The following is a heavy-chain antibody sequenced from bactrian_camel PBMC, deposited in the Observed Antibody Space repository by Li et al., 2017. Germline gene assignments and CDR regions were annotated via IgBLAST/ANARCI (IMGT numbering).Heavy chain of an antibody. Sequence: VQLVESGGGSVQAGGSLRLSCVRSAYESSLPCMGWFRQAPGKEREGVAAIDTGDGSTYYLNSVEGRFTISHDNAKNTLYLQMNNLRTDDAAVYYCATQTTGWAFRYWGRGTQVTVS. D-gene: IGHD5*01. J-gene: IGHJ6*01. CDR2: IDTGDGST. V-gene: IGHV3S54*01. CDR1: AYESSLPC. CDR3: ATQTTGWAFRY.